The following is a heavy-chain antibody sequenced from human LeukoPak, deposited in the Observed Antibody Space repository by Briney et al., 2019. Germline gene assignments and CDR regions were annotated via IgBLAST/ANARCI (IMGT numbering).Heavy chain of an antibody. CDR1: GGSISSSSYY. Sequence: SETLSLTCTVSGGSISSSSYYWGWIRQPPGKELQWIASVYYSGRTNYSPSLKSRVTISVDKSKNQFSLKLSSVTAADTAVYYCARGALRTYYDYVWGSYRAGYFDYWGQGTLVTVSS. CDR2: VYYSGRT. CDR3: ARGALRTYYDYVWGSYRAGYFDY. V-gene: IGHV4-39*07. D-gene: IGHD3-16*02. J-gene: IGHJ4*02.